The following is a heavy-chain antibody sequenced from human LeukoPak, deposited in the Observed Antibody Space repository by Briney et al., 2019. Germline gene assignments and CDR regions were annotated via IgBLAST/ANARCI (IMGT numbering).Heavy chain of an antibody. CDR2: ISYDGSNK. J-gene: IGHJ3*02. V-gene: IGHV3-30-3*01. CDR3: ARDLLYSSGRLGYAFDI. D-gene: IGHD6-19*01. Sequence: GRSLRLSCAASGFTFSSYAMHWVRQAPGKGLEWVAVISYDGSNKYYADSVKGRFTISRDNSKNTLYLQMNSLRAEDTAVYYCARDLLYSSGRLGYAFDIWGQGTMVTVSS. CDR1: GFTFSSYA.